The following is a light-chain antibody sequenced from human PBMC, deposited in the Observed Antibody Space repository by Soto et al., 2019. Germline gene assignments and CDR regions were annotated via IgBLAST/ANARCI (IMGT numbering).Light chain of an antibody. CDR2: GAS. J-gene: IGKJ1*01. V-gene: IGKV3-20*01. CDR3: QQYSNWPWT. CDR1: QSLSRSY. Sequence: ESVLTQSLGTLSLSPGERATLSCRASQSLSRSYLAWYQQKPGQAPSLLIYGASSRATGIPDRFSGSGSGTEFTLTISSLLTEDSAVYYCQQYSNWPWTFGQGTKVDIK.